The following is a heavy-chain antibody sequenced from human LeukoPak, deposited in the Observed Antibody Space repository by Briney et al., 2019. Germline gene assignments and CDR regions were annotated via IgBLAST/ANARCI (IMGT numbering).Heavy chain of an antibody. D-gene: IGHD2-21*02. J-gene: IGHJ4*02. CDR1: GLTFSSYW. V-gene: IGHV3-74*01. CDR3: SSTVTAAL. CDR2: INGDGSST. Sequence: PGGSLRLSCAASGLTFSSYWMHWVRQAPGKGLVWVSRINGDGSSTIYADSVKGRFTISRDNAKNTLYLQMNGLRVDDTAVYYCSSTVTAALWGQGTLVAVSS.